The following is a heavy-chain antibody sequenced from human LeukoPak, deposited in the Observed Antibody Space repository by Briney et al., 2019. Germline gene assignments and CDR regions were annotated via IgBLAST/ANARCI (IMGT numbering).Heavy chain of an antibody. Sequence: SGGSLRLSCAASGFTFSIYAMSWVRQAPGKGLEWVSAISGSGGSTYYADSVKGRFTISRDNSKNTLYLQMNSLRAEDTAVYYCAKGQTATGWGYWGQGTLVTVSS. CDR1: GFTFSIYA. D-gene: IGHD5-24*01. J-gene: IGHJ4*02. CDR2: ISGSGGST. V-gene: IGHV3-23*01. CDR3: AKGQTATGWGY.